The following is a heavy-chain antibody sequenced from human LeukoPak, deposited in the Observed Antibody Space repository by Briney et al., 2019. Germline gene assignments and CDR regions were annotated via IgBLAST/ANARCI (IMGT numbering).Heavy chain of an antibody. J-gene: IGHJ4*02. CDR3: ASPGGYDFWSGPFDY. CDR2: ISYDGSKT. V-gene: IGHV3-30*03. CDR1: AFTFSIYG. D-gene: IGHD3-3*01. Sequence: PGGSLRLSCVASAFTFSIYGMHWVRQAPGKGLEWVAVISYDGSKTYYADSVKGRFTISRDNSKNTLYLQMNSLRAEDTAVYYRASPGGYDFWSGPFDYWGQGTLVTVCS.